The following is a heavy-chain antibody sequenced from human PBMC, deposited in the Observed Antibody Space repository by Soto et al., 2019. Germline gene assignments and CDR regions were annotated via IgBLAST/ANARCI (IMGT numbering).Heavy chain of an antibody. CDR3: AGEGYSRSWYKTAFDI. V-gene: IGHV4-34*01. CDR2: INHSGST. CDR1: GGSFSGYY. Sequence: QVQLQQWGAGLLKPSETLSLTCAVYGGSFSGYYWSWIRQPPGKGLEWIGEINHSGSTNYNPSLKTLTTIPVDTSRSLCAREPSSVTAAETAVYYCAGEGYSRSWYKTAFDIWCQGTMVTVSS. D-gene: IGHD6-13*01. J-gene: IGHJ3*02.